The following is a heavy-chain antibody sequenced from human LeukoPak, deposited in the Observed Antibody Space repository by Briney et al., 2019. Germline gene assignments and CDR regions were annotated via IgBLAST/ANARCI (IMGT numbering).Heavy chain of an antibody. D-gene: IGHD6-13*01. V-gene: IGHV1-2*02. CDR3: ASTSYSRNYGMDV. Sequence: ASVKVSCKASGYTFTGYYMHWVRQAPGQGLEWMGWINPNSGGTNCAQKFQGRVTMTGDTSISTAYMELSRLRSDDTAVYYCASTSYSRNYGMDVWGQGTTVTVSS. CDR2: INPNSGGT. CDR1: GYTFTGYY. J-gene: IGHJ6*02.